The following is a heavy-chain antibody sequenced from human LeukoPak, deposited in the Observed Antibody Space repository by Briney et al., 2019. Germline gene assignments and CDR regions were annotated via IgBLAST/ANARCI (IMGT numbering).Heavy chain of an antibody. CDR2: ISGSGSST. Sequence: PGGSLRLSCAASGFTFTIYDMSWVRQAPGKGLEWVSSISGSGSSTYHAESVKGRFTISRDNSKNTLSLQMNSLRAEDTAVYYCAKDIALYREPLDYWGQGTLVTVSS. V-gene: IGHV3-23*01. CDR1: GFTFTIYD. D-gene: IGHD1-26*01. J-gene: IGHJ4*02. CDR3: AKDIALYREPLDY.